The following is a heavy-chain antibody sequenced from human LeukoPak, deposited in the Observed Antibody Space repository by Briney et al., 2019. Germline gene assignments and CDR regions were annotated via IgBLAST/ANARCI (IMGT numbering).Heavy chain of an antibody. J-gene: IGHJ5*02. D-gene: IGHD3-3*01. Sequence: SETLSLTCTVSGXSISSYYWSWIRQPPGKGLEWIGDIYYSGSTNYNPSLKSRVTISVDTSKNQFSLKLSSVTAADTAVYYCARDQAHYDFWSGYHNWFDPWGQGTLVTVSS. CDR3: ARDQAHYDFWSGYHNWFDP. CDR1: GXSISSYY. CDR2: IYYSGST. V-gene: IGHV4-59*01.